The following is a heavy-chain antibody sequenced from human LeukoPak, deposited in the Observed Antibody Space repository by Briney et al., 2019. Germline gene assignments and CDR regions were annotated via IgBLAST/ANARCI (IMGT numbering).Heavy chain of an antibody. Sequence: GGSLRLSCAVSVFTFGLYWMHCVPQAPGKGLVWVSHFNFDGSSTFYADSVKGRFTISRDNAKSTLYLQMSSLRAEDTAVYYCVTGLLETTNSWGQGTLVTVSS. J-gene: IGHJ4*02. D-gene: IGHD1-1*01. CDR1: VFTFGLYW. CDR2: FNFDGSST. CDR3: VTGLLETTNS. V-gene: IGHV3-74*01.